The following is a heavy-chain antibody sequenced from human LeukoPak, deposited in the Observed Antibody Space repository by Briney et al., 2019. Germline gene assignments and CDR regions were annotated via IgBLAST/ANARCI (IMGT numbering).Heavy chain of an antibody. V-gene: IGHV1-69*05. CDR2: IMPLFGTA. CDR1: GGTFNNSA. Sequence: ASVKVSCKTSGGTFNNSAISWVRQAPGQGLEWLGGIMPLFGTAGYAQKFQERVTITRDMSTSTAYMELSSLRSEDTAVYYCAANLKGYCTNGVCGFDYWGQGTLVTVSS. J-gene: IGHJ4*02. CDR3: AANLKGYCTNGVCGFDY. D-gene: IGHD2-8*01.